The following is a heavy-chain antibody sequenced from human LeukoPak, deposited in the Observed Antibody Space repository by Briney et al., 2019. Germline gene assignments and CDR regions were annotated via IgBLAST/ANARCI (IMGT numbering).Heavy chain of an antibody. CDR1: GFTFSSYS. Sequence: PGGSLRLSCAASGFTFSSYSMDWVRQAPGKGLEWVSYISSSSSTIYYADSVKGRFTVSRDNAKNSLYLQMNSLRAEDTAVYYCARDGVSGSSRRVNWFDPWGQGTLVTVSS. J-gene: IGHJ5*02. CDR2: ISSSSSTI. D-gene: IGHD6-13*01. CDR3: ARDGVSGSSRRVNWFDP. V-gene: IGHV3-48*01.